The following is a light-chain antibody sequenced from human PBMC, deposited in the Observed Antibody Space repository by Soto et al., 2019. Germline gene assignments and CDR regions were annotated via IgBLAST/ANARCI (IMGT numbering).Light chain of an antibody. CDR1: SSDVGGYNY. V-gene: IGLV2-14*01. J-gene: IGLJ1*01. CDR2: DVS. CDR3: SSYTSSRTLLYV. Sequence: QSALTQPASVSGSPGQSITISCTGTSSDVGGYNYVSWYQQHPGKAPKLRIYDVSNRPSGVSNRFSGSKSGNTASLTISGLQAEDEAEYYCSSYTSSRTLLYVFGTGTKLTVL.